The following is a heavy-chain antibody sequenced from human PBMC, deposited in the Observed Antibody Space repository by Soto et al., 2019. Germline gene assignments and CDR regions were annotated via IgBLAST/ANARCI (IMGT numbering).Heavy chain of an antibody. CDR2: ISSSGSTI. J-gene: IGHJ5*02. D-gene: IGHD3-9*01. Sequence: PGGSLRLSCAASGFTFSSYEMNWVRQAPGKGLEWVSYISSSGSTIYYADSVKGRFTISRDNAKNSLYLQMNSLRAEDTAVYYCARGVLRYFDWYGDNWFDPWGQGTLVTVSS. CDR1: GFTFSSYE. CDR3: ARGVLRYFDWYGDNWFDP. V-gene: IGHV3-48*03.